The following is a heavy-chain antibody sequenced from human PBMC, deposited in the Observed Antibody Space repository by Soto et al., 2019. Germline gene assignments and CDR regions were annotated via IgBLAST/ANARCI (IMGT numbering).Heavy chain of an antibody. J-gene: IGHJ6*02. V-gene: IGHV1-69*13. Sequence: SVKVSCKASGDTFSSYAISWVRQAPGQGLEWMGGIIPIFGTANYAQKFQGRVTITADESTSTAYMELSSLRSEDTAVYYCAVLGYYDSSGYSLYYYGMDVWGQGTTVTVSS. CDR1: GDTFSSYA. CDR2: IIPIFGTA. CDR3: AVLGYYDSSGYSLYYYGMDV. D-gene: IGHD3-22*01.